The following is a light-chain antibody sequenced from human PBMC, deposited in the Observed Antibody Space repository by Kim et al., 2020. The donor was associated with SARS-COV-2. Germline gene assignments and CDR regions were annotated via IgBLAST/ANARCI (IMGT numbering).Light chain of an antibody. CDR2: GKN. CDR3: NSRDSSGNHNLV. CDR1: SLRSYY. J-gene: IGLJ3*02. V-gene: IGLV3-19*01. Sequence: SSELTQDPAVSVALGQTVRITCQGDSLRSYYASWYQQKPGQAPVLVIYGKNNRPSGIPDRFSGSSSGNTASLTITWAQAEDEADYYCNSRDSSGNHNLVF.